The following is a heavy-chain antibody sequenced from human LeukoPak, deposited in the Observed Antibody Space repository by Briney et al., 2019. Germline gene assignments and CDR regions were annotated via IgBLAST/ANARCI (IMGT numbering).Heavy chain of an antibody. CDR3: AKILNYFDSIYAFNM. CDR2: ISGRGGST. D-gene: IGHD3-22*01. J-gene: IGHJ3*02. CDR1: GFTFSSYA. Sequence: GGSLRLSCAASGFTFSSYAMSWVRQAPGKGLEWVSAISGRGGSTYYADSVKGRFTISRDNSKNTLYLQMNSLRAEDTAEYYCAKILNYFDSIYAFNMSGQGTMVTVSS. V-gene: IGHV3-23*01.